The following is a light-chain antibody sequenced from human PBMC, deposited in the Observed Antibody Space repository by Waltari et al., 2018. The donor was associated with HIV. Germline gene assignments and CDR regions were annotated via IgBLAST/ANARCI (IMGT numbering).Light chain of an antibody. CDR3: CSYAGSSTLEV. V-gene: IGLV2-23*01. CDR1: SSDVGSYNL. Sequence: QSALTQPASVSGSPGQSITLSCTGTSSDVGSYNLFSWYQQHPGKAPKLMIYEGSKRPSGVSNRFSGSKSGNTASLTISGLQAEDEADYYCCSYAGSSTLEVFGGGTKLTVL. J-gene: IGLJ2*01. CDR2: EGS.